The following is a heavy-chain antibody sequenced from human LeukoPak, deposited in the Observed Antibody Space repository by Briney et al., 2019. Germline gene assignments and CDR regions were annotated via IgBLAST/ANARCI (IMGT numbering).Heavy chain of an antibody. CDR3: AKGQVGATRKGWFDP. Sequence: GGSLRLSCAASGFTFSSYAMSWVRQAPGKGLEWVSSISGSGGSTYYADSVKGRLTISRDNSKNTLYLQINSQRATDTAVYFFAKGQVGATRKGWFDPWGQGTLVTVSS. CDR1: GFTFSSYA. J-gene: IGHJ5*02. D-gene: IGHD1-26*01. CDR2: ISGSGGST. V-gene: IGHV3-23*01.